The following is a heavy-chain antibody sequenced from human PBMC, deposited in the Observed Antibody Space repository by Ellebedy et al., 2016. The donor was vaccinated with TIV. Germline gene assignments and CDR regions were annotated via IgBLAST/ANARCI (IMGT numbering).Heavy chain of an antibody. CDR2: LSGGGGST. V-gene: IGHV3-23*01. J-gene: IGHJ4*02. Sequence: GGSLRLSXAASGFIFSHYGMQWVRQAPGKGLEWVSALSGGGGSTNYADSVKGRFTISRDNSKNTLYLQMNSLRAEDTAVYYCAKDLRSGYDRKVYYFDYWGQGTLVTVSS. D-gene: IGHD5-12*01. CDR1: GFIFSHYG. CDR3: AKDLRSGYDRKVYYFDY.